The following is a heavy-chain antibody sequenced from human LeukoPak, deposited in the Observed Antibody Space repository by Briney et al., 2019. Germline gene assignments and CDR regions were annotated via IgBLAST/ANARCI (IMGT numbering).Heavy chain of an antibody. CDR1: GFTFSSYW. CDR2: IKQDGSEK. Sequence: GGSLRLSCAASGFTFSSYWMSWVRQAPGKGLEWVANIKQDGSEKNYVDSVKGRFTISRDNAKNSLYLQMNSLRAEDTAVYYCARDPRGSCFDYWGQGTLVTVSS. J-gene: IGHJ4*02. D-gene: IGHD6-13*01. CDR3: ARDPRGSCFDY. V-gene: IGHV3-7*01.